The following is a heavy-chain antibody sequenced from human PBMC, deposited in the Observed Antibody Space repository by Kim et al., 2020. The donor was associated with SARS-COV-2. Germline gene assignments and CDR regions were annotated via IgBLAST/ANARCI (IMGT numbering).Heavy chain of an antibody. CDR2: INHSGST. CDR1: GGSFSGYY. J-gene: IGHJ3*02. V-gene: IGHV4-34*01. CDR3: ARLPRIAAAARVGAFDI. Sequence: SETLSLTCAVYGGSFSGYYWSWIRQPPGKGLEWIGEINHSGSTNYNPSLKSRVTISVDTSKNQFSLKLSSVTAADTAVYYCARLPRIAAAARVGAFDIWGQGTMVTVSS. D-gene: IGHD6-13*01.